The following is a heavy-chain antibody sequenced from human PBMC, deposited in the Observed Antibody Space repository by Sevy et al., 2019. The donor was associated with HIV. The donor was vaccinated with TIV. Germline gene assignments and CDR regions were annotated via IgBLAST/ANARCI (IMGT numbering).Heavy chain of an antibody. J-gene: IGHJ1*01. CDR2: IKQDGSEA. Sequence: GGSLRLSCVASGFNFRNFWMSWDRQAPGKGLECVADIKQDGSEAYYVDSVKGRFTIYRDNAKNSLFLQMNHLRDEDTAIYFCVRDNEVGASLLDAWGQGNPLTVSS. CDR3: VRDNEVGASLLDA. D-gene: IGHD1-26*01. CDR1: GFNFRNFW. V-gene: IGHV3-7*01.